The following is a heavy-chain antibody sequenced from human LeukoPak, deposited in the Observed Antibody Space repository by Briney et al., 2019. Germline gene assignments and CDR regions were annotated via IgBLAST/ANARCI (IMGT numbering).Heavy chain of an antibody. Sequence: GGSLRLSCAASGFTFSSYAMHWVHQAPGKGLEWVAVISYDGSNKYYADSVKGRFTISRDNSKNTLYLQMNSLRAEDTAVYYCAREGYSSSSLDPWGQGTLVTVSS. V-gene: IGHV3-30*01. CDR2: ISYDGSNK. D-gene: IGHD6-6*01. J-gene: IGHJ5*02. CDR3: AREGYSSSSLDP. CDR1: GFTFSSYA.